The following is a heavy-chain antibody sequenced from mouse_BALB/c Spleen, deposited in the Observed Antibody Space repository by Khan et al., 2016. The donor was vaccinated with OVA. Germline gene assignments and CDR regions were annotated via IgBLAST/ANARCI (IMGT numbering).Heavy chain of an antibody. CDR1: GFNIKDTY. CDR3: ARDYWDVFAY. Sequence: VQLQQSGTELVKPGASVKLSCTASGFNIKDTYMHWVKQRPEQGLDWIGRIDPANGNTKSDPKFQGKATITADKSSNTAYLQLSSLTSEDTAVYYCARDYWDVFAYWGQGTLVTVSA. CDR2: IDPANGNT. V-gene: IGHV14-3*02. J-gene: IGHJ3*01. D-gene: IGHD4-1*01.